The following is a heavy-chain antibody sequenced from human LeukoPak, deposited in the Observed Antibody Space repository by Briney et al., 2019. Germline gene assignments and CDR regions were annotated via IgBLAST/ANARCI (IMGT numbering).Heavy chain of an antibody. CDR2: ISSSSYTI. V-gene: IGHV3-48*04. CDR1: GFTFSSYS. Sequence: GGSLRLSCAGSGFTFSSYSMNWVRQAPDKGLEWISYISSSSYTINYADSVQGRFTMSRDNAKNSLYLQMNSLRAEDTAIYYCVRGQGEMATIRRGAFDIWGQGTMVTVSS. D-gene: IGHD5-24*01. CDR3: VRGQGEMATIRRGAFDI. J-gene: IGHJ3*02.